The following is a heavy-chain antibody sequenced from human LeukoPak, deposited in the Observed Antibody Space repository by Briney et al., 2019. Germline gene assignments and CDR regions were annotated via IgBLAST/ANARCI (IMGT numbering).Heavy chain of an antibody. V-gene: IGHV3-30-3*01. D-gene: IGHD6-19*01. CDR2: ISNDGTNE. CDR1: RFTFSTYA. CDR3: ARDRIAVAGMGAFQH. Sequence: GRSLRLSCAASRFTFSTYAMHWVRQAPSKGLEWVSGISNDGTNEDHADSVKGRFTISRDNSNNTLYLQMNSLRAEDTAIYYCARDRIAVAGMGAFQHWGQGTLVAVSS. J-gene: IGHJ1*01.